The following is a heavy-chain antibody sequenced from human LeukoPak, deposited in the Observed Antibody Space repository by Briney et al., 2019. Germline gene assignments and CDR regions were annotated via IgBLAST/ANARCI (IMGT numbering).Heavy chain of an antibody. J-gene: IGHJ4*02. D-gene: IGHD1-26*01. CDR1: GGSISSYY. Sequence: SETLSLTCTVSGGSISSYYWSWIRQPPGQALEWIGYIYDSGSTYYNPSLKSRVTTSLDGSKNQLSLKLNSVTAADTAVYYCARSGSYEKPGDYWGQGTLVTVSS. CDR3: ARSGSYEKPGDY. V-gene: IGHV4-59*12. CDR2: IYDSGST.